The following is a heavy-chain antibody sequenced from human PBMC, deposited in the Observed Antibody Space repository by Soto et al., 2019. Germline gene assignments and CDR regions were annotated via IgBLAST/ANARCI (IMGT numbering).Heavy chain of an antibody. D-gene: IGHD3-10*01. J-gene: IGHJ3*02. V-gene: IGHV4-39*01. CDR2: IYYSGST. CDR1: GGSISSSSYY. CDR3: ARPQVLLWFGEPSHAFDI. Sequence: PSETLSLTCTVSGGSISSSSYYWGWIRQPPGKGLEWIGSIYYSGSTYYNTSLKSRVTISVDTSKNQFSLKLSSVTAADTAVYYCARPQVLLWFGEPSHAFDIWGQGTMVTVSS.